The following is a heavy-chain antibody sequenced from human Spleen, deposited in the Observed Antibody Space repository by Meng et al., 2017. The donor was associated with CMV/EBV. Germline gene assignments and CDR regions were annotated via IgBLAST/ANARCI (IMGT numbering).Heavy chain of an antibody. Sequence: GESLKISCAASGFTFSSYWMSWVRQAPGKGLEWVAFIQFDGSNKYYADSLKGRFTISRDDSKNTLYLQMNSLRAEDTAVYYCAKSLGSGAYYYYAMDVWGQGTTVTVSS. J-gene: IGHJ6*02. CDR3: AKSLGSGAYYYYAMDV. D-gene: IGHD3-16*01. CDR1: GFTFSSYW. CDR2: IQFDGSNK. V-gene: IGHV3-30*02.